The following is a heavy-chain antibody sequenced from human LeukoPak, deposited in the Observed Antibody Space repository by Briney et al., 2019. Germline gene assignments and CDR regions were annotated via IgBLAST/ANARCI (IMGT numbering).Heavy chain of an antibody. CDR3: ARRSRGGSYPNAFDI. Sequence: SETLSLTCTVSGGSISSYYWSWIRQPAGKGLEWIGRIYTSGSTNYNPSLKSRVTMSVDTSKNQFSLKLSSVTAADTAVYYCARRSRGGSYPNAFDIWGQGTMVTVSS. V-gene: IGHV4-4*07. D-gene: IGHD3-16*01. CDR1: GGSISSYY. J-gene: IGHJ3*02. CDR2: IYTSGST.